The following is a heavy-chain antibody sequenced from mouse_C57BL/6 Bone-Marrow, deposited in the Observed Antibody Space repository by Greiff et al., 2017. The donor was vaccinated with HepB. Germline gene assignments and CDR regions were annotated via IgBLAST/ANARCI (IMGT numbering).Heavy chain of an antibody. V-gene: IGHV1-85*01. J-gene: IGHJ2*01. CDR2: IYPRDGST. D-gene: IGHD1-1*01. CDR3: ARYYGSSYGTWFAY. Sequence: VQLQQSGPELVKPGASVKLSCKASGYTFTSYDINWVKQRPGQGLEWIGWIYPRDGSTKYNEKFKGKATLTVDTSSSTAYMELHSLTSEDSAVYFCARYYGSSYGTWFAYWGQGTTLTVSS. CDR1: GYTFTSYD.